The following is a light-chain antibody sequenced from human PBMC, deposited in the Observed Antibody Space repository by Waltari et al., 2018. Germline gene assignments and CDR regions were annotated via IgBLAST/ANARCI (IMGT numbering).Light chain of an antibody. V-gene: IGLV3-19*01. Sequence: SSELTQDPDVSVAMGQTVRSTCQGDRLRRYYASWYQQRPGQAPILVMYDKNNRPSGVPDRFSGSNSHNTASLTITGAQAEDEASYYCHSRDASGVGGSFGGGTKLTVL. CDR3: HSRDASGVGGS. CDR1: RLRRYY. CDR2: DKN. J-gene: IGLJ2*01.